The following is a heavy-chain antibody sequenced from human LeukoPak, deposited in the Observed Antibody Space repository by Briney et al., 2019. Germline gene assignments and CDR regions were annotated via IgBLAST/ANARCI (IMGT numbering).Heavy chain of an antibody. D-gene: IGHD3-22*01. CDR1: GYIFTSYG. CDR2: ISAYNGNT. Sequence: ASVKVSCKASGYIFTSYGISWVRQAPGQGLEWMGWISAYNGNTNYAQKLQGRVTMTTDTSTSTAYMELRSLRSDDTAVYYCARDREITMIVVVNNDAFDIWAKGQWSPSLQ. V-gene: IGHV1-18*01. J-gene: IGHJ3*02. CDR3: ARDREITMIVVVNNDAFDI.